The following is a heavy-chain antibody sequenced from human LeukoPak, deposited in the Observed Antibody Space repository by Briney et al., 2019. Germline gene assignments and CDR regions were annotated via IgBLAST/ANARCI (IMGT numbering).Heavy chain of an antibody. D-gene: IGHD6-19*01. CDR3: ARVFHSSGWYSDY. CDR1: GGTFSTYA. Sequence: ASVKVSCKLSGGTFSTYAITWVRQAPGQGLEWMGRIIPILGKADYAQRFQGRVTITADKSTSTAYMQLNSLRSEDTAVYFCARVFHSSGWYSDYWGQGTLVTVSS. J-gene: IGHJ4*02. CDR2: IIPILGKA. V-gene: IGHV1-69*04.